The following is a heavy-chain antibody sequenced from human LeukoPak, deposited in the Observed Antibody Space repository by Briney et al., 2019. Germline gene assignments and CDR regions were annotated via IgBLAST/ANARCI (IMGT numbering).Heavy chain of an antibody. V-gene: IGHV4-30-4*01. CDR3: AREDSSGPFDY. J-gene: IGHJ4*02. CDR1: GGSISSGDYY. Sequence: PSETLSLTCTVSGGSISSGDYYWSWIRQPPGKGLEWIGYIYYSGSTYYNPSLKSRVTISVDTSKNQFSLKLSSVTAADTAVYYCAREDSSGPFDYWGQGTLVTVSS. D-gene: IGHD3-22*01. CDR2: IYYSGST.